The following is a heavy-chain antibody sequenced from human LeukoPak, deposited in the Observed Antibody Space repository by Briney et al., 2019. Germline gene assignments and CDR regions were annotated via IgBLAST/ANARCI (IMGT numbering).Heavy chain of an antibody. CDR3: AKSRLLRYYFDS. CDR1: GFTFSNYG. J-gene: IGHJ4*02. V-gene: IGHV3-23*01. D-gene: IGHD4-23*01. CDR2: ISGSGSST. Sequence: GGSLRLSCVASGFTFSNYGMHWVRQAPGKGLEWVSVISGSGSSTYYAESVKGRFTISRDNSKNTLYLQMNSLRVEDTAVYYCAKSRLLRYYFDSWGQGTLVTVSS.